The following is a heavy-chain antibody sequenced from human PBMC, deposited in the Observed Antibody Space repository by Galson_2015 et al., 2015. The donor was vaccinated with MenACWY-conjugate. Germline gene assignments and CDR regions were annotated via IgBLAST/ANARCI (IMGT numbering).Heavy chain of an antibody. D-gene: IGHD2/OR15-2a*01. J-gene: IGHJ4*02. CDR3: AREWRRTFGFDC. V-gene: IGHV3-7*03. CDR2: IKQDGSEK. CDR1: GLTFSNYW. Sequence: SLRLSCAASGLTFSNYWMSWVRQAPGKGLEWVANIKQDGSEKYYVDFMKGRFAISRDNAKNSLYLQVSSLTAEDTALYYCAREWRRTFGFDCWGLGTLVTVSS.